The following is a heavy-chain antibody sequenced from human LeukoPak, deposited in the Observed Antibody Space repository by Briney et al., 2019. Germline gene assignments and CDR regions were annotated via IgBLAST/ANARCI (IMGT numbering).Heavy chain of an antibody. CDR1: GFTFSTYV. V-gene: IGHV3-30*01. Sequence: PGGSLRLSCAASGFTFSTYVMHWVRQAPGGGLQWVAVILYDGSNKYFADSVKGRFIISRDNSKNTLYLQMNSLTAEDTAVYYCARVVAGSVYNSGMDVWGQGTTVTVSS. CDR2: ILYDGSNK. J-gene: IGHJ6*02. CDR3: ARVVAGSVYNSGMDV. D-gene: IGHD3-10*01.